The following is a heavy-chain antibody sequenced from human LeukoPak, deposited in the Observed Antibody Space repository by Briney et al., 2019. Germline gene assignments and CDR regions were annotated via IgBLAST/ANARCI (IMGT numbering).Heavy chain of an antibody. D-gene: IGHD2-2*01. CDR1: GDSVSSNSVT. J-gene: IGHJ5*02. Sequence: SQTLSLTCAISGDSVSSNSVTWNWIRQSPSRGLKWLGRTYYRSTWYNDYAVSVRGRITVNPDTSKNQFSLHLNSVTPEDTAVYYCARRLTQYDCFDPWGQGILVTVSS. CDR2: TYYRSTWYN. V-gene: IGHV6-1*01. CDR3: ARRLTQYDCFDP.